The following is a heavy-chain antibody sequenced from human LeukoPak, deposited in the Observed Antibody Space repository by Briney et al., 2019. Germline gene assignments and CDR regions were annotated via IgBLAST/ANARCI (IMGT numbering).Heavy chain of an antibody. Sequence: SETLSLTCTVSGDSVSSTGYYWGWIRQPPGKGLEWIGTIYYSGSTYYNPSLKSRVTMSEDTSRNQFSLRLSSVNAADTAVYYCARGVYGSGKFGGMDVWGKGTTVTVSS. V-gene: IGHV4-39*01. D-gene: IGHD3-10*01. J-gene: IGHJ6*04. CDR2: IYYSGST. CDR1: GDSVSSTGYY. CDR3: ARGVYGSGKFGGMDV.